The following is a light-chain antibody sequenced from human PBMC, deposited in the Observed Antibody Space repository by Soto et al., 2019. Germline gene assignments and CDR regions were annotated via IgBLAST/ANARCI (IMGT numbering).Light chain of an antibody. V-gene: IGKV3-20*01. CDR2: GVF. J-gene: IGKJ2*01. CDR1: QSVRSNY. CDR3: QHYDGSPRT. Sequence: ETVLTQSPGTVSLSPGERATLSCTTSQSVRSNYLAWYQQKPGQAPRLLIYGVFSRATGIPDRFSGSGSGTDFTLTISELETEDSAVYYCQHYDGSPRTFGQGTKLEI.